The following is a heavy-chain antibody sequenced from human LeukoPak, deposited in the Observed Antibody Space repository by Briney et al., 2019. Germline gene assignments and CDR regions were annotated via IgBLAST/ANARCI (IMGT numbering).Heavy chain of an antibody. D-gene: IGHD5-24*01. CDR2: IYHSGTT. J-gene: IGHJ4*02. V-gene: IGHV4-4*02. CDR1: GGSISSSNW. Sequence: SETLSLTCAVSGGSISSSNWWSWVRQPPGKGLEWIGAIYHSGTTTYNPSLKSRVTISVDESKNQFSLKLSSVTAADTAVYYCARRGDGYGHFDFWGQGTLVTVSS. CDR3: ARRGDGYGHFDF.